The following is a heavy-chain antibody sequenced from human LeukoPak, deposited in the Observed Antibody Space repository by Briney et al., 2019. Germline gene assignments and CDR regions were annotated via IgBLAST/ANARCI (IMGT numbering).Heavy chain of an antibody. V-gene: IGHV3-30*02. CDR2: IRYDGSNK. Sequence: HSGGSLRLSCAASGFTFSSYGMHWVRQAPGKGLEWVAFIRYDGSNKYYADSVKGRFTISRDNSRNTLYLQMNSPRAEDTAVYYCAILPGYSSGWYEVNYWGQGTLVTVSS. CDR3: AILPGYSSGWYEVNY. CDR1: GFTFSSYG. J-gene: IGHJ4*02. D-gene: IGHD6-13*01.